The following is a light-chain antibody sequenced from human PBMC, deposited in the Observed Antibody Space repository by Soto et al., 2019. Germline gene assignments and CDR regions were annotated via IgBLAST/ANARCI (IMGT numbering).Light chain of an antibody. V-gene: IGLV2-14*01. Sequence: QSVLTQPASVSGSPGQSITISCTGTSSDVGGYNYVSWYQHHPGKAPKLMIYEVSNRPSGVSYRFSGSKSGNTAYLTISGLKAEDEDDYYCNSYTGSGIVFGTGTKVTV. CDR2: EVS. CDR3: NSYTGSGIV. CDR1: SSDVGGYNY. J-gene: IGLJ1*01.